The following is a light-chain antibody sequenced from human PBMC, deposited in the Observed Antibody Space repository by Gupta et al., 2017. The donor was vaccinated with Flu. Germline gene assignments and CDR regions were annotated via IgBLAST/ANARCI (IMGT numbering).Light chain of an antibody. J-gene: IGLJ2*01. CDR2: EVS. V-gene: IGLV2-14*01. Sequence: QSALTQPASVSGSPGQSITISCTVTSSDVGGYNYVSWYQQHPGKAPKLMIYEVSNRPSGVSNRFSGSKSGNTASLTISGLQAEDEADYYCSSYTSSSTSVVFGGGTKLTVL. CDR1: SSDVGGYNY. CDR3: SSYTSSSTSVV.